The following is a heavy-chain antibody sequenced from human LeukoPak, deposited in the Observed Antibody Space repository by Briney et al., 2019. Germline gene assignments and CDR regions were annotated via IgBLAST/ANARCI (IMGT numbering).Heavy chain of an antibody. CDR1: GGSISSGSYY. Sequence: PSQNLSLTCTVSGGSISSGSYYWSWIRQPAGKGLEWIGRIYTSGSTNYNPSLKSRVTISVDTSKNQFSLKLSSVTAADTAVYYCARESIDMTDYWGQGTLVTVSS. V-gene: IGHV4-61*02. CDR2: IYTSGST. CDR3: ARESIDMTDY. J-gene: IGHJ4*02. D-gene: IGHD3-16*02.